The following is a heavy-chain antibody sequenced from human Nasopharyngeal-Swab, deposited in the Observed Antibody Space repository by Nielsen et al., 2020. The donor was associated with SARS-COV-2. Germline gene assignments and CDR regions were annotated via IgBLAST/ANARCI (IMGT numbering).Heavy chain of an antibody. J-gene: IGHJ2*01. D-gene: IGHD3-9*01. V-gene: IGHV3-15*01. CDR1: GFNFNYYS. Sequence: GESLKISCAASGFNFNYYSMNWVRQAPGKGLEWVGRIKSKTDGSTRDYAVPVKGRFTIFRDDSKQTVSLQMNSLRAEDTAVYYCARFSNKGNRYWFFDLWGRGTLVTVSS. CDR3: ARFSNKGNRYWFFDL. CDR2: IKSKTDGSTR.